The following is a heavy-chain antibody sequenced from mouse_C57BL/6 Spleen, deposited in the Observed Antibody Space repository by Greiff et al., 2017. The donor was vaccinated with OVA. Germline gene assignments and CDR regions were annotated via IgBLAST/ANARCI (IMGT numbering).Heavy chain of an antibody. CDR3: ARSAYYGSSRRDYAMDY. J-gene: IGHJ4*01. V-gene: IGHV14-2*01. CDR2: IDPEDGET. Sequence: VQLKESGAELVKPGASVKLSCTASGFNIKDYYMHWVKQRTEQGLEWIGRIDPEDGETKYAPKFQGKATITADTSSNTAYLQLSSLTSEDTAVYYCARSAYYGSSRRDYAMDYWGQGTSVTVSS. D-gene: IGHD1-1*01. CDR1: GFNIKDYY.